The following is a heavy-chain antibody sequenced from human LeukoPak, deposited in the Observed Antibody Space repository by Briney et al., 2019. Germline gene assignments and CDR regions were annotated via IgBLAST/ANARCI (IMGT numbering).Heavy chain of an antibody. CDR1: GYTFTSYD. D-gene: IGHD2-2*01. J-gene: IGHJ5*02. CDR3: AREVRYCSDTTCNAYWFDP. Sequence: ASVKVSCKASGYTFTSYDINWVRQATGQGLEWMGWMNPNSGNTGYAQKFQGRVTITRNTSISTAYMELSSLRSEDTAVYYCAREVRYCSDTTCNAYWFDPWGQGTLVTVSS. CDR2: MNPNSGNT. V-gene: IGHV1-8*03.